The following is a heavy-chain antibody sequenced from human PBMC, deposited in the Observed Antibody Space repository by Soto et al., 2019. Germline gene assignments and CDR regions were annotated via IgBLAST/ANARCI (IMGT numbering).Heavy chain of an antibody. CDR1: GASISSSY. D-gene: IGHD5-12*01. CDR3: ARGGNRYSNVASGVGGFDY. CDR2: VYHTGAT. J-gene: IGHJ4*02. V-gene: IGHV4-59*01. Sequence: QMHLQESGPGLVKPSETLSLTCTVSGASISSSYWSWIRQSPERGLEWIAYVYHTGATNYNPSLQSRVTISLDTSKGQFSLNLTSLTTADTAVYFCARGGNRYSNVASGVGGFDYWGQGSLVTVSS.